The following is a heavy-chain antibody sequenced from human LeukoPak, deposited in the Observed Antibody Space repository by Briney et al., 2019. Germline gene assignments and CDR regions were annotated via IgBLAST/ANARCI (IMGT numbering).Heavy chain of an antibody. J-gene: IGHJ4*02. CDR1: GFTFSSYA. CDR3: VREARGYHYTYFDY. D-gene: IGHD5-18*01. Sequence: GGSLRLSCAASGFTFSSYAMSWVRQAPGKGLEWVAAVSSGFHAFFADSVQGRFTVSREDARNSLYLQMNSLRAGDTAVYYCVREARGYHYTYFDYWGQGTLVTVSS. CDR2: VSSGFHA. V-gene: IGHV3-23*05.